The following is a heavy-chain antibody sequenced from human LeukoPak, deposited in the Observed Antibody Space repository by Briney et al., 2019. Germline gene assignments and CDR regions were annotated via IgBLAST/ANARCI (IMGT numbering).Heavy chain of an antibody. Sequence: PSETLSLTCAVYGGSFSGYYWSWIRQPPGKGLEWIGEINHSGSTNYNPSLKSRVTISIDTSKNQFSLRLSSVTAADTAVYYCARQESGSGSYLSYFDYWGQGTLVTVSS. CDR3: ARQESGSGSYLSYFDY. CDR1: GGSFSGYY. J-gene: IGHJ4*02. D-gene: IGHD3-10*01. V-gene: IGHV4-34*01. CDR2: INHSGST.